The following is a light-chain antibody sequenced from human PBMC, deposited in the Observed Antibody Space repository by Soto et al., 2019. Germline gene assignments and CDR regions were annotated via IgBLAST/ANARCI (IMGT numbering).Light chain of an antibody. J-gene: IGKJ4*01. V-gene: IGKV3-20*01. Sequence: EIVLTQSPGTLSLSPGERATLSCRASQSVSSSYLAWYQQKPGQAPRLLIYGASSRATGIPDRFSGSGSGTDFTLTISRLETEDFAVYYCQQYGSSHPLTFGGGTKVEIK. CDR3: QQYGSSHPLT. CDR2: GAS. CDR1: QSVSSSY.